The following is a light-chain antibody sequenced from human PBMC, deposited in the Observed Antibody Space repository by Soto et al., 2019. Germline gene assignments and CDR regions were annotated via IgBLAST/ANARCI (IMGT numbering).Light chain of an antibody. J-gene: IGKJ2*01. CDR3: QQYGKSAMFT. V-gene: IGKV3-20*01. CDR2: GAS. Sequence: EIVLTQSPATLSLSPGDRATLSCRASQSVSSSYLAWYQQKPGQAPSLLIYGASNRATCIPDRFSGGGSGTDFTLTISRLEPEDFAVYYCQQYGKSAMFTFGQGTKVDIK. CDR1: QSVSSSY.